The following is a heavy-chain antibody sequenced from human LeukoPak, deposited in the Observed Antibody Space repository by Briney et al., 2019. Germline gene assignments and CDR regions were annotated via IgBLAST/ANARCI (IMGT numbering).Heavy chain of an antibody. Sequence: GGSLRLSCAASGFTFSSYWMTWVRQAPGRGLEWVANINQDGSEKYYVDSVKGRFAVSRGNAKNSLYLQMSSLRAEDTAVYYCARDIVPPGLAFDIWGPGTMVTVSS. CDR2: INQDGSEK. CDR3: ARDIVPPGLAFDI. J-gene: IGHJ3*02. V-gene: IGHV3-7*01. CDR1: GFTFSSYW. D-gene: IGHD1-26*01.